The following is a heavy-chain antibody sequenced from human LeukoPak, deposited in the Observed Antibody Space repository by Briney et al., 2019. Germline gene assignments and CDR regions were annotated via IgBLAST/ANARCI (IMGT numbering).Heavy chain of an antibody. V-gene: IGHV3-48*02. D-gene: IGHD6-6*01. J-gene: IGHJ5*02. CDR1: GGSISSGGYS. CDR3: ARGVAARARNWFDP. CDR2: ISSSSSTI. Sequence: PSETLSLTCAVSGGSISSGGYSWSWIRQPPGKGLEWVSYISSSSSTIYYADSVKGRFTISRDNAKNSLYLQMNSLRDEDTAVYYCARGVAARARNWFDPWGQGTLVTVSS.